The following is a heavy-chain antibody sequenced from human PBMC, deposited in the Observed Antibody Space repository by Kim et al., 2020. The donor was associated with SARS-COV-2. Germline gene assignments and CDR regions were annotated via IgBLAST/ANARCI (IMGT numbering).Heavy chain of an antibody. J-gene: IGHJ4*02. CDR2: INPDENFT. CDR1: GFTFSNYW. Sequence: GGSLRLSCAASGFTFSNYWMHWVRQVPGKGLEWVSRINPDENFTTYADSVRGRFTISRDNAGNTLYLQMNSLRAEYAAVYYCARGQLDIGDYWGRGTLLTV. V-gene: IGHV3-74*01. CDR3: ARGQLDIGDY. D-gene: IGHD1-1*01.